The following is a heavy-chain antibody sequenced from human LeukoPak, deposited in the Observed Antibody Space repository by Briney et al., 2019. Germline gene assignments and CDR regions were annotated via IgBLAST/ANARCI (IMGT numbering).Heavy chain of an antibody. CDR1: GCTFTSYG. V-gene: IGHV1-18*01. CDR2: ISAYNGNT. D-gene: IGHD1-20*01. J-gene: IGHJ6*02. Sequence: GASVKVSCKASGCTFTSYGISWVRQAPGQGLEWMGWISAYNGNTNYAQKLQGRVTMTRNTSISTAYMELSSLRSEDTAVYYCAREVTGTLYYYYGMDVWGQGTTVTVSS. CDR3: AREVTGTLYYYYGMDV.